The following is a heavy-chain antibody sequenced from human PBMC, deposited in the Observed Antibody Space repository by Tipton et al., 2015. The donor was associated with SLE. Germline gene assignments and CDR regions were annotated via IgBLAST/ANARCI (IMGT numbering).Heavy chain of an antibody. CDR1: GYTFTSSD. CDR3: ARVHGSGSLYYFDY. Sequence: QLVQSGAEVKKPGASVKVSCQASGYTFTSSDINWVRQATGQGLEWMGWMNPNSGNTGYAQKFQGRVTMTRVTMTRNTSISTAYMELSSLTSEDTAVYYCARVHGSGSLYYFDYWGQGTLVTVSS. V-gene: IGHV1-8*02. J-gene: IGHJ4*02. CDR2: MNPNSGNT. D-gene: IGHD3-10*01.